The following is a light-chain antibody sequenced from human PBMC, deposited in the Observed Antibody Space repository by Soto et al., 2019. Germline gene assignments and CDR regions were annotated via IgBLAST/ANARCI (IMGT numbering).Light chain of an antibody. CDR1: SSDVGGYNY. CDR3: SSYTSSTYNYV. J-gene: IGLJ1*01. CDR2: EVS. Sequence: QSVLTQPASVSGSPGQSITISCTGTSSDVGGYNYVSWYQQQAGKAPKLIIHEVSNRPSGVSNRFSGSKSGNTASLTISGLQAEDEADYYCSSYTSSTYNYVFGTGTKLTVL. V-gene: IGLV2-14*01.